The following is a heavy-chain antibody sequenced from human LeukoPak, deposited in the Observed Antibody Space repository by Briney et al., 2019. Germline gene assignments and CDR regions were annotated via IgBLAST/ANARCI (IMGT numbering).Heavy chain of an antibody. CDR2: IKQDGSEK. V-gene: IGHV3-7*01. CDR3: ARVEDSSGIYYYYMDV. D-gene: IGHD3-22*01. CDR1: GFTFSSYW. Sequence: AGGSLRLSCAASGFTFSSYWMSWVRQAPGKGLEWVANIKQDGSEKYCVDSVKGRFTISRDNAKNSLYLQMNSLRAEDTAVYYCARVEDSSGIYYYYMDVWGKGTTVTVSS. J-gene: IGHJ6*03.